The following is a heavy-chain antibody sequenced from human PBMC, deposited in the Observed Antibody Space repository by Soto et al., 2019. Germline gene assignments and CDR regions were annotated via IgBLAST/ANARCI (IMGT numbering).Heavy chain of an antibody. D-gene: IGHD3-10*01. CDR3: ARDLLGFGYTYSDD. CDR2: IIPIGATV. J-gene: IGHJ6*02. Sequence: QVQLVQSGAEVKKPGSSVKVSCKASGGTFSNYALISWVRQAPGQGLEWMGGIIPIGATVNYAQKFQGRVTITADESTSTVYMDLGSLRSEDKAVYYCARDLLGFGYTYSDDWGQGTTVTVSS. CDR1: GGTFSNYA. V-gene: IGHV1-69*12.